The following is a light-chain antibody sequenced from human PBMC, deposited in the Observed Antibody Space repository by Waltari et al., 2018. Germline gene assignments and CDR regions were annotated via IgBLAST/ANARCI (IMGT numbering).Light chain of an antibody. Sequence: QSVLTQPPSVSGAPGQRVTISCTGSSSNIGEGHDVHWYQHLPGTAPKLLIYGNNNRPSGVPDRFSGSKSGTSASLGITGLQAEDEADYYCQSYDSSLGGSRVFGTGTKVTVL. CDR1: SSNIGEGHD. V-gene: IGLV1-40*01. CDR2: GNN. CDR3: QSYDSSLGGSRV. J-gene: IGLJ1*01.